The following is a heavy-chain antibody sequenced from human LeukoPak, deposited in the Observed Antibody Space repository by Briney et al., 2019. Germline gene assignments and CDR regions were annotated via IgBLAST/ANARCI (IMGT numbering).Heavy chain of an antibody. Sequence: SETLSLTCTVSGGSISSSGYYWGWIRQPPGKGLEWFVGIDYSGSTYYNPSLNRRVTISVDTSKNQLSLKLSSLTAADTAVYYCARHEYSGSYYGLSWFDPGGQGTLVTVSS. J-gene: IGHJ5*02. CDR3: ARHEYSGSYYGLSWFDP. V-gene: IGHV4-39*01. CDR1: GGSISSSGYY. D-gene: IGHD1-26*01. CDR2: IDYSGST.